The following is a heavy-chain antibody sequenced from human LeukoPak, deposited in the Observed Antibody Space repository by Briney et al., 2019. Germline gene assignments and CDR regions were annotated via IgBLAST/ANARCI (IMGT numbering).Heavy chain of an antibody. D-gene: IGHD2-15*01. CDR1: GGSISSYY. Sequence: SETLSLTCTVSGGSISSYYWSWIRQPPGKGLEWSGYIYYSGSTNYNPSLKSRVTISVDTSKNQFSLKLSSVTAADTAVYYCARERVAMTLRAATDWYFDLWGRGTLVTVSS. V-gene: IGHV4-59*01. J-gene: IGHJ2*01. CDR3: ARERVAMTLRAATDWYFDL. CDR2: IYYSGST.